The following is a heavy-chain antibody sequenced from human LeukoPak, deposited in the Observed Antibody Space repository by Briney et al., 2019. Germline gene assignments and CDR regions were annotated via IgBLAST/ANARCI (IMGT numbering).Heavy chain of an antibody. CDR1: GFTFTKYA. CDR2: ISPSGDST. CDR3: AKALTYGDYYYGMDV. Sequence: GVSLRLSCAASGFTFTKYAMTWVRQAPGKGLEWVSAISPSGDSTYYADSVKGRFTISRDKSKSTLFLQMNSLRAEDTAVYHCAKALTYGDYYYGMDVWDQGTTVNDSS. V-gene: IGHV3-23*01. J-gene: IGHJ6*02. D-gene: IGHD4-17*01.